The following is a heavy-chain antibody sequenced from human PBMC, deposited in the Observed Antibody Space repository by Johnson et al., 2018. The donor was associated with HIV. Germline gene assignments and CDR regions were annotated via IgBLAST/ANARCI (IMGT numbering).Heavy chain of an antibody. Sequence: EVQLVESGGGVERPGESLRLSCVGSGFMFDDYAMSWVRQVPGKGLGWVSGSDWTGANAGYADSVKGRFTIFRDNAKNSLYLQMNSLRAEDTALYYCARDVGITTAGGNKGFDAFDIGGQGTMVT. CDR1: GFMFDDYA. J-gene: IGHJ3*02. CDR3: ARDVGITTAGGNKGFDAFDI. D-gene: IGHD6-13*01. CDR2: SDWTGANA. V-gene: IGHV3-20*04.